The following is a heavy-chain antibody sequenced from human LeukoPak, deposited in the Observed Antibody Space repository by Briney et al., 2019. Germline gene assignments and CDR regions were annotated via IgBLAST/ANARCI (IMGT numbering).Heavy chain of an antibody. J-gene: IGHJ4*02. CDR2: MKEDGSEI. CDR1: GLTFSNYW. V-gene: IGHV3-7*01. Sequence: PGGSLRLSCATSGLTFSNYWMSWVRQAPGKGLEWVANMKEDGSEIHYVSSVKSRFTISRDNAQDSLYLQMNSLRGEDTAVYYCVRDRGYSNFDYWGQGTLVTVSS. D-gene: IGHD4-11*01. CDR3: VRDRGYSNFDY.